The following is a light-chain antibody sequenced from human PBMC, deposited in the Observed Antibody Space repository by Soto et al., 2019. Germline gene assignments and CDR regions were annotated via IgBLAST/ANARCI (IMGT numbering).Light chain of an antibody. J-gene: IGKJ1*01. Sequence: AIRMTQSPSSFSASTGDRVTITCRASQGISSYLAWYQQKPGKAPKLLIYAASTLQSGVPSRFSGSGSGTDFTLTISCLQSEDFATYYGRQYYSYPWTFGQGTKVEIK. V-gene: IGKV1-8*01. CDR2: AAS. CDR1: QGISSY. CDR3: RQYYSYPWT.